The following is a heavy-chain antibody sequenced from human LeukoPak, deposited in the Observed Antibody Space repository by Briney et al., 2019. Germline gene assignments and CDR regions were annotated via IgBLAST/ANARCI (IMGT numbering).Heavy chain of an antibody. V-gene: IGHV3-53*01. D-gene: IGHD2-8*01. CDR2: IYSAGST. J-gene: IGHJ4*02. CDR1: GFTVSSTY. Sequence: GGSLRLSCAASGFTVSSTYMSWVRQAPGKGLEWVSIIYSAGSTYYADSVKGRFTISRDNSKNTLYLQMNSLRAEDTAVYYCARGHCTNGICWLDWGQGTLVTVSS. CDR3: ARGHCTNGICWLD.